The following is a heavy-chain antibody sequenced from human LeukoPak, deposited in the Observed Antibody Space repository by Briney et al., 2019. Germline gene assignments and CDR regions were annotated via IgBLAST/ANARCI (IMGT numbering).Heavy chain of an antibody. D-gene: IGHD3-16*01. V-gene: IGHV4-34*01. Sequence: SETLSLTCAVYGGSFSGYYWNWVRQPPGKGLEWIGEINHSGNTNYNPSLKTRVTMSVDKSKNQFSLKLSSVTAADTAVYYCARVGAGESFDIWGQGTMVTVSS. CDR1: GGSFSGYY. J-gene: IGHJ3*02. CDR3: ARVGAGESFDI. CDR2: INHSGNT.